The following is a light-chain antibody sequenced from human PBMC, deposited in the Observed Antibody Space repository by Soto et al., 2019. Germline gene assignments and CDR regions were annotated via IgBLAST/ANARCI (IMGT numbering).Light chain of an antibody. V-gene: IGLV2-23*01. Sequence: QSALTQPASVSGSPGQSITISCTGTSSDVGSYNLVSWYQQHPGTAPKLMIYEATKRPSGVSKRFSCSKSGNTASLTISGLQAEDEADYYCCSYAGTSTVIFGGGTKLTVL. J-gene: IGLJ2*01. CDR1: SSDVGSYNL. CDR2: EAT. CDR3: CSYAGTSTVI.